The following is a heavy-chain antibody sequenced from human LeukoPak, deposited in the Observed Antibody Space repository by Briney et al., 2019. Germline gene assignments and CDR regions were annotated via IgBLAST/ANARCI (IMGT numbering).Heavy chain of an antibody. CDR1: GFTFSSYW. CDR3: AKDNRRHYTSGPNPDSLH. D-gene: IGHD6-19*01. Sequence: GGSLRLSCAASGFTFSSYWMNWVRQAPGKGLVWVSRIASDGSSTTYADSVKGRFTISRDNAKNSLYLQMNSLRVEDTAFYYCAKDNRRHYTSGPNPDSLHWGQGALVTVSS. V-gene: IGHV3-74*01. CDR2: IASDGSST. J-gene: IGHJ4*02.